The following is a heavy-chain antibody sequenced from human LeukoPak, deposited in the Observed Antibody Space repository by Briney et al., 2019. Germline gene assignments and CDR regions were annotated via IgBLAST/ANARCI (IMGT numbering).Heavy chain of an antibody. D-gene: IGHD6-13*01. V-gene: IGHV3-30-3*01. CDR1: GFTFSSYA. CDR2: ISYDGSNK. Sequence: GGSLRLSCAASGFTFSSYAMHWVRQAPGKGLEWVAVISYDGSNKYYADSVKGRFPISRDNSKNTLYLQMNSLRAEDTAVYYCARERTYSSSWYVGYFDYWGQGTLVTVSS. J-gene: IGHJ4*02. CDR3: ARERTYSSSWYVGYFDY.